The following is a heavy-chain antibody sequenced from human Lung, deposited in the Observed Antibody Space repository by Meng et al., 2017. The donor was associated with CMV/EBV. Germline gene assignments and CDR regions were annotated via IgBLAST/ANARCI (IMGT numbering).Heavy chain of an antibody. Sequence: GSLRLSCAVYGGSFSGYYWSWIRQPPGKGLEWIGEINHSGSTNYNPSLKSRVTISVDTSKNQFSLKLSSVTAADTAVYYCARGPPPLLCDGSGGSFDYWGQGTLVTVSS. V-gene: IGHV4-34*01. CDR2: INHSGST. D-gene: IGHD3-10*01. J-gene: IGHJ4*02. CDR1: GGSFSGYY. CDR3: ARGPPPLLCDGSGGSFDY.